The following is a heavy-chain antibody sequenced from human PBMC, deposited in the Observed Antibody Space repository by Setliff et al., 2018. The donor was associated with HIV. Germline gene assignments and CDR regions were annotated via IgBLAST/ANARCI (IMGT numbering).Heavy chain of an antibody. D-gene: IGHD2-8*02. CDR3: ARVGTVESLPADWFGP. Sequence: SVKVSCKPSGGTFSNYGISWVRQAPGQGFEWLGGIILVQGIPNYAQKFQGRVTITADVSTSTAYMELSSLRSEDTAVYYCARVGTVESLPADWFGPWGQGTLVTVSS. J-gene: IGHJ5*02. CDR2: IILVQGIP. CDR1: GGTFSNYG. V-gene: IGHV1-69*10.